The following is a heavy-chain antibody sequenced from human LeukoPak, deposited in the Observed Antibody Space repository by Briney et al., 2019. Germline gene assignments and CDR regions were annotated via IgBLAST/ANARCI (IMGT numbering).Heavy chain of an antibody. J-gene: IGHJ4*02. V-gene: IGHV1-2*02. CDR2: INPNSGGT. Sequence: ASVKVSCKASGYTFTGYYMHWVRQAPGQGLEWMGWINPNSGGTNYAQKFQGRVTMTRDTSISTAYMELSRLRSDDTAVYYCARIYSGYDPTDYWGQGTLVTVSS. CDR3: ARIYSGYDPTDY. D-gene: IGHD5-12*01. CDR1: GYTFTGYY.